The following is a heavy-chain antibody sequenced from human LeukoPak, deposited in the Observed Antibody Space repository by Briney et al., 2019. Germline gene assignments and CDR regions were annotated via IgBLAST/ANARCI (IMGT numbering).Heavy chain of an antibody. Sequence: GRSLRLSCAASGFTFDDYAMHWVRQAPGKGLEWVSGISWNSGSIGYADSVKGRFTISRDNAKNSLYLQMNSLRAEDTALYYCAKGAIAVAGTSYFDYWGQGTLVTVSS. V-gene: IGHV3-9*01. CDR1: GFTFDDYA. CDR3: AKGAIAVAGTSYFDY. CDR2: ISWNSGSI. J-gene: IGHJ4*02. D-gene: IGHD6-19*01.